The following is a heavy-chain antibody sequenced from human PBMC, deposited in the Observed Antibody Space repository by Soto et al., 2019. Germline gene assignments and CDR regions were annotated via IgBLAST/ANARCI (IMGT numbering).Heavy chain of an antibody. CDR2: IYYSGTT. Sequence: VRQFPGKGLEWIGYIYYSGTTYYNPSLRSRVIMSVDTSKNQFSLKLSSVTAADTAVYYCARDHKWDGMDVWGQGTTVTVSS. V-gene: IGHV4-31*02. J-gene: IGHJ6*02. CDR3: ARDHKWDGMDV. D-gene: IGHD1-26*01.